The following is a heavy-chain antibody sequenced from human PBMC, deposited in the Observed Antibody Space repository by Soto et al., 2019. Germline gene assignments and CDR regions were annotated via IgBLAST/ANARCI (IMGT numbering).Heavy chain of an antibody. V-gene: IGHV4-39*01. D-gene: IGHD3-10*01. CDR2: IYYSGST. J-gene: IGHJ5*02. Sequence: QLQLQESGPGLVKPSETLSLTCTVSGGSISSSSYYWGWIRQPPGKGLEWIGSIYYSGSTYYNPSLKSRVTISVDTSKNQFSLKLSSVTAADTAVYYCARAYRALNTRDSGGWFDPWGQGTLVTVSS. CDR1: GGSISSSSYY. CDR3: ARAYRALNTRDSGGWFDP.